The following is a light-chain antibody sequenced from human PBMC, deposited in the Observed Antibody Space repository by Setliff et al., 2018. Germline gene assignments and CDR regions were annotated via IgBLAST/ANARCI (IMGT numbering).Light chain of an antibody. J-gene: IGLJ1*01. CDR1: STDVGRYIF. CDR2: DVS. CDR3: SSYTSSSTRV. V-gene: IGLV2-14*03. Sequence: VLAQPASVSGSPGQSITISCTGSSTDVGRYIFVSWYQQHPGKAPRLMIFDVSNRPSGVSNRFSGSKSGSTASLTISGLQPEDEADYYCSSYTSSSTRVFGTGTKGTVL.